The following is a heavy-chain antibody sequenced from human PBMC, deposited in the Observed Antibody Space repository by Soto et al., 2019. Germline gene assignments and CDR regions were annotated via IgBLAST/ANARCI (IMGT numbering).Heavy chain of an antibody. CDR2: IYYSGST. Sequence: PSETLSLTCTVSGVSISSYYWGWIRQPPGKGLEWIGSIYYSGSTYYNPSLKSRFTISVDTSKNQFSLKLSSVTAADTAVYYCARKAASDAFDIWGQGTMVTVSS. D-gene: IGHD2-15*01. J-gene: IGHJ3*02. V-gene: IGHV4-39*01. CDR3: ARKAASDAFDI. CDR1: GVSISSYY.